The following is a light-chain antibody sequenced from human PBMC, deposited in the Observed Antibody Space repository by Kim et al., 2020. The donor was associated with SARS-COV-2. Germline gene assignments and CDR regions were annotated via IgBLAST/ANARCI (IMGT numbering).Light chain of an antibody. CDR1: SGNIASNF. CDR2: HDN. CDR3: QSSNTTTVV. Sequence: NFMLTQPHSVSESPGKTVTISCTRSSGNIASNFVHWYQQRPGSSPLTVVYHDNQRPSGVPDRFSGSIDSSSNSASLTISGLKTEDEADYYCQSSNTTTVVFGGGTRLTVL. J-gene: IGLJ2*01. V-gene: IGLV6-57*01.